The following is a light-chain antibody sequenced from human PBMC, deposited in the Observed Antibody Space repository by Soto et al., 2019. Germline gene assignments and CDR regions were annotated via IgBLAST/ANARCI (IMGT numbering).Light chain of an antibody. V-gene: IGKV3-11*01. J-gene: IGKJ5*01. CDR2: DAS. Sequence: EIVLTQSPATLYLSPGERDTLSCRASQSVSSYLAGYQQKPGQAPRRLIYDASNRATGIPARFSGSGSGTDFTLTISSLEPEDFAVYYCQQRSNWPITFGQGKRLEIK. CDR3: QQRSNWPIT. CDR1: QSVSSY.